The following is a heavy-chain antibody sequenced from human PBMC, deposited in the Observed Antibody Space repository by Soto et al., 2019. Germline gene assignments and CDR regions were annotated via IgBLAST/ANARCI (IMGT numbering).Heavy chain of an antibody. CDR2: IYYSGST. CDR1: GGSISSGGYY. V-gene: IGHV4-31*03. Sequence: QVQLQESGPGLVKPSQTLSLTCTVSGGSISSGGYYWSWIRQHPGKGLEWIGYIYYSGSTYYNPSLKSRVTIAVDTSKNQCSLKLSSVTAADTAVYYCARYGFYYYYGMDVWGQGTTVTVSS. J-gene: IGHJ6*02. CDR3: ARYGFYYYYGMDV. D-gene: IGHD3-10*01.